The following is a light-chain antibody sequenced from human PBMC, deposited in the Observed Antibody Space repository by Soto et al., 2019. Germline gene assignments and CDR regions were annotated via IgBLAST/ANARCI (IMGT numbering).Light chain of an antibody. CDR2: GTS. V-gene: IGKV3-20*01. CDR3: QQYGSSSWT. CDR1: QSVSSSY. J-gene: IGKJ1*01. Sequence: EIVLTQSPGTLSLSPGERATLSCRASQSVSSSYLARYQQKPGQAPRLLIYGTSSRATAIPDRFSGSGSGTDFTLTISRLEPEDFAVYYCQQYGSSSWTFGQGTKVEI.